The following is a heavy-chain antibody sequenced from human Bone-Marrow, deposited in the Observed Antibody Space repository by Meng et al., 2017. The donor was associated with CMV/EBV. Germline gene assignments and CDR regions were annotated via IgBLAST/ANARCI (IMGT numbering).Heavy chain of an antibody. CDR1: GYTFTGYY. J-gene: IGHJ5*01. CDR3: ARADRRVTTFGGVIGGVFDY. V-gene: IGHV1-2*02. CDR2: INPNSGGT. Sequence: ASVKVSCKASGYTFTGYYMHWVRQAPGQGLEWMGWINPNSGGTNYAQKFQGRVTMTRDTSISTAYMELSRLRSDDTAVYYCARADRRVTTFGGVIGGVFDYWGQGTRVTVSS. D-gene: IGHD3-16*02.